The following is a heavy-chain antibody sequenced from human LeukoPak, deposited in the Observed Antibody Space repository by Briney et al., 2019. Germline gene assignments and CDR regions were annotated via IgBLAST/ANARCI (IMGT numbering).Heavy chain of an antibody. D-gene: IGHD6-13*01. CDR2: IIPIFGTA. CDR3: ASHITTTAKYSSSWYEGYFDY. Sequence: GASVKVSCKASGGTFSSYAISWVRQAPGQGLEWMGGIIPIFGTANYAQKFQARVTITADESTSTAYMELSSLRSEDTAVYYCASHITTTAKYSSSWYEGYFDYWGQGTLVTVSS. CDR1: GGTFSSYA. J-gene: IGHJ4*02. V-gene: IGHV1-69*13.